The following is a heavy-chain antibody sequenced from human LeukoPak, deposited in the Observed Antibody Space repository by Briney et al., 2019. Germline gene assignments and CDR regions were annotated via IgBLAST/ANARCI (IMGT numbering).Heavy chain of an antibody. CDR1: GGSFSGYY. J-gene: IGHJ6*02. CDR3: ARCVEEYHLSMDV. V-gene: IGHV4-34*01. D-gene: IGHD2-2*01. CDR2: INHSGST. Sequence: PSETLSLTCAVYGGSFSGYYWSWIRQPPGKGLEWIGEINHSGSTNYNPSLKSRVTISVDTSKNQFSLKLSSVTAADTAVYYCARCVEEYHLSMDVWGQGTTVTVSS.